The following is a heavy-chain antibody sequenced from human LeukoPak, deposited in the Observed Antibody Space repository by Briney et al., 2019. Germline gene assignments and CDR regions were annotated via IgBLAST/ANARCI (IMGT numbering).Heavy chain of an antibody. J-gene: IGHJ5*01. CDR3: ARSAEMATIPGIYSQNWFDS. D-gene: IGHD5-24*01. Sequence: ASVKVSCKASGYTFTNYYMHWVRQAPGQGLEWMGIINPIGGSTNYAEKLQGRVTMTRDTSTGTVNMELRSLRSEDTAVYYCARSAEMATIPGIYSQNWFDSWGQGTLVTVSS. V-gene: IGHV1-46*01. CDR1: GYTFTNYY. CDR2: INPIGGST.